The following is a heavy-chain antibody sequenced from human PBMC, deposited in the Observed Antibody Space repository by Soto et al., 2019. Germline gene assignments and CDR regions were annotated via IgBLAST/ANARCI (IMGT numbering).Heavy chain of an antibody. Sequence: SDTLSLTCTVSGGSISSSSYYWGWIRQPPGKGLEWIGSIYYSGSTYYNPSLKSRVTISVDTSKNQFSLKLSSVTAADTAVYYCARHDSGYENWFDPWGQGTLVTVSS. CDR2: IYYSGST. CDR1: GGSISSSSYY. J-gene: IGHJ5*02. CDR3: ARHDSGYENWFDP. D-gene: IGHD5-12*01. V-gene: IGHV4-39*01.